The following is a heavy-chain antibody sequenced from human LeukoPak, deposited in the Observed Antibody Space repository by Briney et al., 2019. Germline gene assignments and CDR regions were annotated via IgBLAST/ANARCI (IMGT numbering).Heavy chain of an antibody. Sequence: GGSLRLSCAASGFTFSTCWMSWVRQAPGKGLEWVANIKQDGGEKYYVDSVQGRFTISRDNAKSSLYLQMNSLRAEDTAVYYCARGVTYYYGSGSYGDYWGQGTLVTVSS. V-gene: IGHV3-7*01. CDR1: GFTFSTCW. D-gene: IGHD3-10*01. J-gene: IGHJ4*02. CDR2: IKQDGGEK. CDR3: ARGVTYYYGSGSYGDY.